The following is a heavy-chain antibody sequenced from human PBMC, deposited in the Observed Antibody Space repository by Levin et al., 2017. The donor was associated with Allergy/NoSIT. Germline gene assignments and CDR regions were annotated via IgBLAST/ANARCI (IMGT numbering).Heavy chain of an antibody. V-gene: IGHV3-21*01. CDR2: ISSSSSYI. J-gene: IGHJ6*02. CDR1: GFTFSSYS. D-gene: IGHD1-7*01. Sequence: GESLKISCAASGFTFSSYSMNWVRQAPGKGLEWVSSISSSSSYIYYADSVKGRFTISRDNAKNSLYLQMNSLRAEDTAVYYGARTGTTDYYYGMDVWGQGTMVTVSS. CDR3: ARTGTTDYYYGMDV.